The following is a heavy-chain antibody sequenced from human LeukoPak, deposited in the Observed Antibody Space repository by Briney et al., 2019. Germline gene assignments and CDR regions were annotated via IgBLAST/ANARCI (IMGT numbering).Heavy chain of an antibody. D-gene: IGHD3-16*01. J-gene: IGHJ4*02. CDR1: GGSLSSYV. Sequence: KTSDTLSLNCTVSGGSLSSYVWSWIRRPAGRGLEGIGSMYSTGSTNYHPSLKSRVTMLIDTSKNQFSLKLDSVTAADTAVYYCAREQLAGGTSFDYWGQGTLVTVSS. CDR2: MYSTGST. V-gene: IGHV4-4*07. CDR3: AREQLAGGTSFDY.